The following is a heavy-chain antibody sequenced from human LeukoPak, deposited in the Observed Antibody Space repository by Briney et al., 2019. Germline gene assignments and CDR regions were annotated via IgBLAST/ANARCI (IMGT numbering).Heavy chain of an antibody. D-gene: IGHD6-13*01. J-gene: IGHJ4*02. CDR1: GFTFSSYG. CDR3: ARDEAAAGYFLDY. V-gene: IGHV3-33*01. CDR2: IWYDGSNK. Sequence: GRSLRLSCAASGFTFSSYGMHWVRQAPGKGLEWVAVIWYDGSNKYYADSVKGRFTISRDNSKNTLYLQMNSLRAEDTAVYYCARDEAAAGYFLDYWGQGTLVTVSS.